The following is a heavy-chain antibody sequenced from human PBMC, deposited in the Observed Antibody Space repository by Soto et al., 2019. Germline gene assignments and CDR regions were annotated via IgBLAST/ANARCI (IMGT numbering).Heavy chain of an antibody. CDR3: ARGKSPSQYRPYYYMDV. CDR1: GYTFTRYG. Sequence: QVQLVQSGAEVKKPGASVKGSCKASGYTFTRYGISWVGQAPGQGLEWMGWISAYNGNTNYAQKLQGRVTMTTDTSTSTAYMELRSLRSDDTAVYYCARGKSPSQYRPYYYMDVWGKGTTVTVSS. D-gene: IGHD2-2*01. V-gene: IGHV1-18*01. CDR2: ISAYNGNT. J-gene: IGHJ6*03.